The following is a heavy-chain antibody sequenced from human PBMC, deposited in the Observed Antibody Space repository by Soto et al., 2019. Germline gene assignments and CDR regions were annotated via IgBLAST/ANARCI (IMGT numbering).Heavy chain of an antibody. J-gene: IGHJ4*02. CDR2: ISGSGGGT. V-gene: IGHV3-23*01. CDR3: AKASVYASGSFDY. Sequence: TWVRQAPGMGLEWVSLISGSGGGTYYADSVKGRFTISRDNSKNTVYVEMNNLRAEDTAIYSCAKASVYASGSFDYWGQGALVIVTP. D-gene: IGHD3-10*01.